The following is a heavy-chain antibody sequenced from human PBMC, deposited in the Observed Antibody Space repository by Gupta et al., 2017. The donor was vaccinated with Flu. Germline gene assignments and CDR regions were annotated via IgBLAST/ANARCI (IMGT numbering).Heavy chain of an antibody. J-gene: IGHJ6*03. V-gene: IGHV1-2*06. CDR1: GSTITTDC. CDR3: AMASCEWLRLLRYYYMDV. CDR2: IKPDRGST. Sequence: QVLLLRSGGVVTQRGASVKLPCTPSGSTITTDCVRWLGQASGRGLEWMGRIKPDRGSTSDAKTIQGRVSMARDTTTSTAYMELSRLGSDGMAVYYCAMASCEWLRLLRYYYMDVWGKGTTVTVSS. D-gene: IGHD5-12*01.